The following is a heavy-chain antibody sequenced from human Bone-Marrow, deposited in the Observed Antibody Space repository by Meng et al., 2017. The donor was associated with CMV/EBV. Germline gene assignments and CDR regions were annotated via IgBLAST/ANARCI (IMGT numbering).Heavy chain of an antibody. V-gene: IGHV4-39*07. J-gene: IGHJ6*02. CDR3: ARDRNEIGWRASYYYGMDV. CDR2: VFYSGST. D-gene: IGHD3-3*01. Sequence: GSLRLSCTVSGDSIISSYYYWGWIRQPPGKGLEWIGNVFYSGSTYYNPSLKSRVTISVDTSKNQFSLKLSSVTAADTAVYYCARDRNEIGWRASYYYGMDVWGQGTTVTVSS. CDR1: GDSIISSYYY.